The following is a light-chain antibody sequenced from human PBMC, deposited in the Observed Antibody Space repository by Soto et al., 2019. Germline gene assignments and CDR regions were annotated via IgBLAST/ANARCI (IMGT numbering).Light chain of an antibody. CDR3: QSYDSSLSGFVV. V-gene: IGLV1-40*01. CDR1: SSNIRAGYD. J-gene: IGLJ2*01. Sequence: QSVLTQPPSVSGAPGQRVTISCTGSSSNIRAGYDVHWYQQLPGTAPKLLIYGNSNRPSRVPDRFSGSKSGTSASLAITGLQAEDEADYYCQSYDSSLSGFVVFGGGTKLTV. CDR2: GNS.